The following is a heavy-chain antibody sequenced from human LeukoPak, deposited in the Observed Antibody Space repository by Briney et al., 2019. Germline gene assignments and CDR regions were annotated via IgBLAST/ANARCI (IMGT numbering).Heavy chain of an antibody. CDR3: ARGTSPGVGAPNYFDS. D-gene: IGHD1-26*01. Sequence: ASVKLSCKGSGYTCTSYGYSWVRHAPGQGLEWMGWMSAYNGNTTEAQKLQSRVTMTTDTPTSTAYMELRSLRSDDTAVYYCARGTSPGVGAPNYFDSWGQGTLVTVSS. CDR2: MSAYNGNT. CDR1: GYTCTSYG. J-gene: IGHJ4*02. V-gene: IGHV1-18*01.